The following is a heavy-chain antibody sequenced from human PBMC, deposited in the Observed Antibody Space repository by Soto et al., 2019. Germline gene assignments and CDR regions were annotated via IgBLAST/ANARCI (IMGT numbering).Heavy chain of an antibody. CDR2: IRSKPQNYAA. CDR3: TVVGASTDGFHY. J-gene: IGHJ4*02. D-gene: IGHD1-26*01. Sequence: EVQLVESGGGLVQPGGSLIVSCAGSGFNFGVSAIHWVRQASGKGLEWVGRIRSKPQNYAAAYAASVEGRFTMSRDDSKNTSYLQMNNVKPDDAAVYFCTVVGASTDGFHYWGQGTLVTVSS. V-gene: IGHV3-73*02. CDR1: GFNFGVSA.